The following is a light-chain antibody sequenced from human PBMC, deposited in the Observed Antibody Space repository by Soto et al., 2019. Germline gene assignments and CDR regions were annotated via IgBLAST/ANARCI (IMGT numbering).Light chain of an antibody. CDR1: QDINTY. CDR2: DAS. Sequence: DIQMTQSPSSLSASVGDRVTITCQASQDINTYLNWFQHKPGKAPNLLIYDASNLETGVPSRFSGSGSGTHFTFTISSLQPEDIATYYCQQYDNRPSITFGQGTRLEIK. J-gene: IGKJ5*01. CDR3: QQYDNRPSIT. V-gene: IGKV1-33*01.